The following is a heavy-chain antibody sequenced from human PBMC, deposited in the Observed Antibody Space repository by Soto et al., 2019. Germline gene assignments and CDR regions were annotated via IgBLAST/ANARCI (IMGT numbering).Heavy chain of an antibody. CDR2: VTSKTDGGTI. Sequence: EVQLVESGGGLVKPGGSLRLSCAASGFTFSNAWMTWVRQPPGKGLEWVGRVTSKTDGGTIDYAAPVKDRFTISRDDSKNTLYLQMNSLKTEDTAVYYCIGTYSGSSMRFDYWGQGTLVTVSS. CDR3: IGTYSGSSMRFDY. CDR1: GFTFSNAW. J-gene: IGHJ4*02. V-gene: IGHV3-15*01. D-gene: IGHD5-12*01.